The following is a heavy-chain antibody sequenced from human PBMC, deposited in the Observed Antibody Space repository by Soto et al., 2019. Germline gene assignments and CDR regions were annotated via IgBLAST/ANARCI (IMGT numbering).Heavy chain of an antibody. D-gene: IGHD5-18*01. CDR3: ASSVGYTAMVNRYYGMDV. V-gene: IGHV1-8*01. CDR2: MNPNSGNT. J-gene: IGHJ6*02. Sequence: ASVKVSCKASGYTFTSYDINWVRQATGQGLEWMGWMNPNSGNTGYAQKFQGRVTMTRNTSISTAYMELSSLRSEDTAVYYCASSVGYTAMVNRYYGMDVWGQGTTVTVS. CDR1: GYTFTSYD.